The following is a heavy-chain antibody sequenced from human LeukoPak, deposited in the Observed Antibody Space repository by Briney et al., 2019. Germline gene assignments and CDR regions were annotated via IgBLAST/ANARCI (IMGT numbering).Heavy chain of an antibody. CDR1: GGSISSYY. CDR2: IYYSGST. D-gene: IGHD3-3*01. V-gene: IGHV4-59*01. Sequence: SETLSLTCSVSGGSISSYYWSWIRQPPGKGLEWIGYIYYSGSTNYNPSLKSRVTISVDTSENQFSLKLSSVTAADTAVYYCARGYDFWSGYYTPHYYYYYMDVWGKGTTVTVSS. CDR3: ARGYDFWSGYYTPHYYYYYMDV. J-gene: IGHJ6*03.